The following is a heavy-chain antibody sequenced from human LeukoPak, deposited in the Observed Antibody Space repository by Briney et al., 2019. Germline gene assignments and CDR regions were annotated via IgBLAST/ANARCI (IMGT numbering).Heavy chain of an antibody. Sequence: GGSLRLSCAASGFTFSSYALHWVRQAPGKGLEWVAVISYDGSNKYYADSVKGRFTISRDNSKNTLSLQMNSLRDEDTALYYCARVRTAWYEGTFDYWGQGTLVTVSS. V-gene: IGHV3-30-3*01. J-gene: IGHJ4*02. CDR2: ISYDGSNK. CDR1: GFTFSSYA. CDR3: ARVRTAWYEGTFDY. D-gene: IGHD6-13*01.